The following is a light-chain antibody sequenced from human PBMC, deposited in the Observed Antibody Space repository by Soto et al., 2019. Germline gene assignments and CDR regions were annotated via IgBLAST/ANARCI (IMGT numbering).Light chain of an antibody. V-gene: IGKV3-15*01. CDR2: GAS. J-gene: IGKJ1*01. CDR3: QQYNNWPET. CDR1: QSVSSN. Sequence: EILMTQSPATLSVSQGERATLSCRASQSVSSNLAWYQQKPGQAPRLLIYGASTRATGIPARFSGSGSGTEFTLTISSLQSEDFAVYYCQQYNNWPETFGQGTKVDIK.